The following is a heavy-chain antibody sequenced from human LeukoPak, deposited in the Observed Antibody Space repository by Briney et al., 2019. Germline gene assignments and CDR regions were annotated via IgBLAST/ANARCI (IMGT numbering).Heavy chain of an antibody. J-gene: IGHJ4*02. Sequence: GASVEVSCKASGYTFTAFYMHWVRQAPGQGLEWMGRINPNSGGTKYAQKFQGRATMTTDTTINTAYLELSRLRSDDTAVYYCARGYSSSWLDYWGQGTLVTVSS. V-gene: IGHV1-2*06. CDR3: ARGYSSSWLDY. CDR2: INPNSGGT. D-gene: IGHD6-13*01. CDR1: GYTFTAFY.